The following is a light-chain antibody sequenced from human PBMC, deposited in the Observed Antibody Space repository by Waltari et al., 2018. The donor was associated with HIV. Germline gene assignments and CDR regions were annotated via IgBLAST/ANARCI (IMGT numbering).Light chain of an antibody. V-gene: IGLV2-11*01. CDR2: DVN. Sequence: QSALTQPHSVSGSPGQSLTISCTGTSTYVDTFVSLYQQYPGQTPKVIIYDVNNRPAGVPDRFSASKSGNTAFLTISGLQAEDEAEYHCCSHAGNFIFAFGTGTKVTVL. J-gene: IGLJ1*01. CDR3: CSHAGNFIFA. CDR1: STYVDTF.